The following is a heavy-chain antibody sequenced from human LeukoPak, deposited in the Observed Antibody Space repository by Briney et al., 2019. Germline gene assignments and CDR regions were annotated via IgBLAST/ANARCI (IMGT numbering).Heavy chain of an antibody. Sequence: GGSLRLSCAASGFTFNAFGMNWVRQAPGKGLEWVSYIGTTSGAIYYADSVKGRFTISTDNSRNTVFLQMNSLRADDTALYYCARSVPDYTRFDYWGQGALVTVSS. CDR1: GFTFNAFG. V-gene: IGHV3-48*01. CDR3: ARSVPDYTRFDY. D-gene: IGHD4-11*01. J-gene: IGHJ4*02. CDR2: IGTTSGAI.